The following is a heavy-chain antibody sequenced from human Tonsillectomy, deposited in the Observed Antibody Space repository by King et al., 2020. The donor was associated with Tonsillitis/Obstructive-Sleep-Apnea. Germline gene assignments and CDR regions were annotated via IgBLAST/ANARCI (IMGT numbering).Heavy chain of an antibody. CDR3: AREGADDYFDY. V-gene: IGHV3-48*03. J-gene: IGHJ4*02. CDR2: ISSSGTTI. CDR1: GFTFSSYE. D-gene: IGHD3-16*01. Sequence: VQLVQSGGGLVQPGGSLRLSCAASGFTFSSYEMNWVRQAPGKGLEWVSYISSSGTTIYYADSVKGRFTISRDNAKNSLYLQMNSLRAEDTAVYYCAREGADDYFDYWGQGTLVTVSS.